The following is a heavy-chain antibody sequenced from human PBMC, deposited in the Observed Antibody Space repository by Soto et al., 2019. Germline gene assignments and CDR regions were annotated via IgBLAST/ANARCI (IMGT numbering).Heavy chain of an antibody. Sequence: QVQLQQWGAGLLKPSETLSLTCAVYGGSFSGYYWSWIRQPPGKGLEWIGEINHSGSTNYNPSPTPRVTISVDTSKNQFPLKLSSVTAADTAVYYCASDYWSSTSCPHAFDIWGQGTMVTVSS. J-gene: IGHJ3*02. D-gene: IGHD2-2*01. V-gene: IGHV4-34*01. CDR1: GGSFSGYY. CDR2: INHSGST. CDR3: ASDYWSSTSCPHAFDI.